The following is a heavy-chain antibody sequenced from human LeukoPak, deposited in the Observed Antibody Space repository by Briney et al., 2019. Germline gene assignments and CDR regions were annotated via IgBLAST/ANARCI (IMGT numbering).Heavy chain of an antibody. J-gene: IGHJ6*03. CDR3: AKGSKAVLFTRDHYMDV. CDR1: GFTFSSYD. D-gene: IGHD6-19*01. V-gene: IGHV3-30*02. Sequence: GGSLRLSCAASGFTFSSYDIHWVRQAPGKGLEWVAFIRYDGSNKYYAASVRGRFTISRDNSKNTLYLHMNSLRAEDTAVYFCAKGSKAVLFTRDHYMDVWGKGTTVTISS. CDR2: IRYDGSNK.